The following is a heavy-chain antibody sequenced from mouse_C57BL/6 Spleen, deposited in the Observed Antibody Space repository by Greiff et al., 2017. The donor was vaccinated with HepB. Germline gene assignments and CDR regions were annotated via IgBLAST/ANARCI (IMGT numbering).Heavy chain of an antibody. Sequence: QVQLKESGAELMKPGASVKLSCKATGYTFTGYWIEWVKQRPGHGLEWIGEILPGSGSTNYNEKFKGKATFTADTSSNTAYMQLSSLTTEDSAIYYGARGYSDDPFAYWGQGTLVTVSA. CDR2: ILPGSGST. CDR1: GYTFTGYW. D-gene: IGHD2-12*01. V-gene: IGHV1-9*01. J-gene: IGHJ3*01. CDR3: ARGYSDDPFAY.